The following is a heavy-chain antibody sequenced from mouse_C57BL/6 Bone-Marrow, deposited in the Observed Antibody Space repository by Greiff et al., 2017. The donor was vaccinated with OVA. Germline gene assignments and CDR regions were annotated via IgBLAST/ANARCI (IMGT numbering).Heavy chain of an antibody. CDR1: GIDFSRYW. J-gene: IGHJ3*01. CDR3: AMIYYGYAWFAY. D-gene: IGHD2-2*01. V-gene: IGHV4-1*01. CDR2: INPDSSTI. Sequence: EVQLQQSGGGLVQPGGSLKLSCAASGIDFSRYWMSWVRRAPGKGLEWIGEINPDSSTINYAPSLKDKFIISRDNAKNTLYLQMSKVRSEDTALYYCAMIYYGYAWFAYWGQGTLVTVSA.